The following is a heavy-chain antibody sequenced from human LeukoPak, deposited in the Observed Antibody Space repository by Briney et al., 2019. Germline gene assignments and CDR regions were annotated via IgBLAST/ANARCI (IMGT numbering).Heavy chain of an antibody. CDR2: ISYDGSNK. V-gene: IGHV3-30*18. Sequence: PGGSLRLSCAASGFTFSSYGMHWVRQAPGKGLEWVAVISYDGSNKYYADSVKGRFTISRDNSKNTLYLQMNSLRAEDTAVYYCAKAEGSNYYDSSGYYGYWGQGTLVTVSS. J-gene: IGHJ4*02. CDR1: GFTFSSYG. D-gene: IGHD3-22*01. CDR3: AKAEGSNYYDSSGYYGY.